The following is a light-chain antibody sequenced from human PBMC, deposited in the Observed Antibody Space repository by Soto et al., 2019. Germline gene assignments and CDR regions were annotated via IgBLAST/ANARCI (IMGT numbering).Light chain of an antibody. CDR2: AAS. CDR3: QKYNRAPWT. Sequence: DIQMTQSPSSLSASVGDRVTITCRASQDIGNYLAWYQQKPGKVPKLLISAASTLQSGVPSRFSGSGSGTDFTLPINSLQPEDVATYYCQKYNRAPWTFGKGPRWKSN. CDR1: QDIGNY. V-gene: IGKV1-27*01. J-gene: IGKJ1*01.